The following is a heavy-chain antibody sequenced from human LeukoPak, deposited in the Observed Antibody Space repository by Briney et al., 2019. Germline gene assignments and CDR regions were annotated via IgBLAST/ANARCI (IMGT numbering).Heavy chain of an antibody. V-gene: IGHV3-30*04. J-gene: IGHJ5*02. Sequence: GRSLRLSCAASGFTFSSYAMHWVRQAPGKGLEWVAVISYDGSKKYYTDSVKGRFTISRDNSKNTLYLQMNSLRAEDTAVYYCARDLWSSTVTTGGGFDPWGQGTLVTVSS. CDR1: GFTFSSYA. D-gene: IGHD4-17*01. CDR2: ISYDGSKK. CDR3: ARDLWSSTVTTGGGFDP.